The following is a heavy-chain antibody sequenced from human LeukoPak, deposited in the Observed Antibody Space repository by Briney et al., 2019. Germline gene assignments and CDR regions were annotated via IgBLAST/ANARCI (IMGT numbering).Heavy chain of an antibody. D-gene: IGHD2-2*02. CDR3: AILDIVVVPAAIPVNWFDP. Sequence: AGGSLRLSCVASGFSISSYEMNWVRQAPGKGLEWVSYISSSGSTIYYADSVKGRFTISRDNAKNSLYLQMNSLRAEDTAVYYCAILDIVVVPAAIPVNWFDPWGQGTLVTVSS. CDR1: GFSISSYE. CDR2: ISSSGSTI. J-gene: IGHJ5*02. V-gene: IGHV3-48*03.